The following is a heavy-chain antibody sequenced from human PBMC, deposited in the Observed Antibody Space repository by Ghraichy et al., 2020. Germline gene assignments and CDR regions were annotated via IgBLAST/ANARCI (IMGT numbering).Heavy chain of an antibody. CDR1: GFSLSNARMG. CDR3: ARMEAARSRPFDY. J-gene: IGHJ4*02. D-gene: IGHD6-6*01. Sequence: SGPTLVKPTETLTLTCTVSGFSLSNARMGVSWIRQPPGKALEWLAHIFSNDEKSYSTSLKSRLTISKDTSKSQVVLTMTNMDPVDTATYYCARMEAARSRPFDYWGQGTLVTVSS. CDR2: IFSNDEK. V-gene: IGHV2-26*01.